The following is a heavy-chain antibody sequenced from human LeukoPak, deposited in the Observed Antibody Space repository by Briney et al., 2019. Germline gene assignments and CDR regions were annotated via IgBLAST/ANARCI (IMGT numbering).Heavy chain of an antibody. CDR1: GGSFSGYF. Sequence: PSETLSLTCAVYGGSFSGYFWTWIRQPPGKGLEWIGSIYYSGSTYYNPSLKSRVTISVDTSKNQFSLKLSSVTAADTAVYYCASPGAPFDYWGQGTLVTVSS. D-gene: IGHD3-10*01. CDR2: IYYSGST. J-gene: IGHJ4*02. V-gene: IGHV4-34*01. CDR3: ASPGAPFDY.